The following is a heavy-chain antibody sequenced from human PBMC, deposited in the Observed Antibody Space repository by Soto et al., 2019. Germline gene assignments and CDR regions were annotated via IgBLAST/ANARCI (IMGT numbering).Heavy chain of an antibody. CDR1: GGSISSGDYY. V-gene: IGHV4-30-4*01. Sequence: SETLSLTCTVSGGSISSGDYYWSWIRQPPGKVLEWIGYIYYSGSTYYNPSLKSRVTISXXXSXNXLXLXXXSVTXADTAMYYCARYTGVGYFDYWGQGTLVTVSS. D-gene: IGHD3-3*01. CDR3: ARYTGVGYFDY. CDR2: IYYSGST. J-gene: IGHJ4*02.